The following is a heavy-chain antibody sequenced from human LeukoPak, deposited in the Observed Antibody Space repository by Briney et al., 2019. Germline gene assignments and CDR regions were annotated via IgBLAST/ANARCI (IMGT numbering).Heavy chain of an antibody. V-gene: IGHV4-59*01. CDR2: IYYSGST. J-gene: IGHJ4*02. CDR3: AIAAAGLDY. D-gene: IGHD6-13*01. Sequence: SETLSLTCTVSGGSISSYYWSWLRQPPGKGLEWIGYIYYSGSTNYNPSLKSRVTISVDTSKNQFSLKLSSVTAADTAVYYCAIAAAGLDYWGQGTLVTVSS. CDR1: GGSISSYY.